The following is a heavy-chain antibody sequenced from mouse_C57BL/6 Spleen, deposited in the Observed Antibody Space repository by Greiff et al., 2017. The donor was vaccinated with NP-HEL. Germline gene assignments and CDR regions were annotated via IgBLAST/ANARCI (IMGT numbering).Heavy chain of an antibody. D-gene: IGHD1-1*01. CDR1: GFTFSDYG. V-gene: IGHV5-15*01. J-gene: IGHJ1*03. CDR3: ARYYGSRAGWYFDV. Sequence: EVKLVESGGGLVQPGGSLKLSCAASGFTFSDYGMAWVRQAPRKGPEWVAFISNLAYSIYYADTVTGRFTISRENAKNTLYLEMSSLRSEDTAMYYCARYYGSRAGWYFDVWGTGTTVTVSS. CDR2: ISNLAYSI.